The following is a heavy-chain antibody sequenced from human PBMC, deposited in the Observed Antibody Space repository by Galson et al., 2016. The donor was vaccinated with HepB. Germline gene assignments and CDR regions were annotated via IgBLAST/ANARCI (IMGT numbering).Heavy chain of an antibody. CDR3: VQGSTAPAV. J-gene: IGHJ6*04. CDR1: GFTFRNYG. CDR2: ISRGGDST. V-gene: IGHV3-23*01. D-gene: IGHD2-2*01. Sequence: SLRLSCAASGFTFRNYGMTWVRQAPGKGLEVVSSISRGGDSTDYADSVKGRFTISRDNSKNTLSLQMNSRTADDTAIYYCVQGSTAPAVWGKGTTVTVSS.